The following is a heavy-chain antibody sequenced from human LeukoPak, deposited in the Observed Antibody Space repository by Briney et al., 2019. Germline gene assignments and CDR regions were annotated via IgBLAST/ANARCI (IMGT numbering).Heavy chain of an antibody. CDR2: IWYGGSNK. Sequence: PGGSLRLSCAASGFTFSSYGMHWVRQAPGKGLEWVAVIWYGGSNKYYADSVKGRFTISRDNSKNTLYLQMNSLRAEDTAVYYCARGGSMIVAGADAFDIWGQGTMVTVSS. CDR3: ARGGSMIVAGADAFDI. V-gene: IGHV3-33*01. J-gene: IGHJ3*02. CDR1: GFTFSSYG. D-gene: IGHD3-22*01.